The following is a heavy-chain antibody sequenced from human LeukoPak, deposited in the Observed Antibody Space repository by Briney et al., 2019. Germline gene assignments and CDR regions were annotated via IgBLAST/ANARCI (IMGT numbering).Heavy chain of an antibody. CDR2: IYYSGST. D-gene: IGHD3-10*01. CDR3: ARQGLIYYGSGSYYDF. Sequence: SETLSLTCTVSGGSINSINYYWGWIRQPPGKGLEWIGNIYYSGSTYYNPSLKSRVTISVDTSKNQFSLKLSSVTAADTAVYYCARQGLIYYGSGSYYDFWGQGTLVTVSS. CDR1: GGSINSINYY. J-gene: IGHJ4*02. V-gene: IGHV4-39*01.